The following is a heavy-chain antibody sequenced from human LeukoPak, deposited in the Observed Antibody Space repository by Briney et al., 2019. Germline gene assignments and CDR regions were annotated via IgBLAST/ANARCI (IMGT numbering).Heavy chain of an antibody. Sequence: SETLSLTCTVSGGSISSYYWSWIRQPPGKGLEWIGYIYYSGSTNYNPSLKSRVTISVDTSKNQFSLKLSSVTAADTAVYYCARGSSQLGTAAFDYWGQGTLVTVSS. CDR2: IYYSGST. CDR3: ARGSSQLGTAAFDY. CDR1: GGSISSYY. D-gene: IGHD7-27*01. V-gene: IGHV4-59*08. J-gene: IGHJ4*02.